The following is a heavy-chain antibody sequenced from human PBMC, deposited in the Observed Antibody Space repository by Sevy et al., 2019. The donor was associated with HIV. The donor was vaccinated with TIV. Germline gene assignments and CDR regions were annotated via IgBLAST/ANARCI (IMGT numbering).Heavy chain of an antibody. CDR3: ARDSSGEEFGFYYYYMDV. J-gene: IGHJ6*03. CDR1: GFNFRDFY. V-gene: IGHV3-11*04. CDR2: ISSSGGAK. D-gene: IGHD3-3*01. Sequence: GSLRLSCAASGFNFRDFYMTWIRQAPGKGLEWVAYISSSGGAKYYADSVAGRFTSSRDHAKNSMYLQMNSLRADDAAIYFCARDSSGEEFGFYYYYMDVWGKGTAVTVSS.